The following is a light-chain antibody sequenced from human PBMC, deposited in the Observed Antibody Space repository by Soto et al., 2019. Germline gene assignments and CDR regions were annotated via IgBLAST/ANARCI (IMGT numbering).Light chain of an antibody. V-gene: IGLV1-44*01. Sequence: TQVASAYGAACRSLAITYKEKSCKIGSNSVSWYQQLPGTAPTLVMYSNNQWPSGVPDRFSGSKSGTSASLAISGLQSEDEADYYCAAWDDNLNGYVFGTGTKVTVL. CDR3: AAWDDNLNGYV. CDR2: SNN. CDR1: SCKIGSNS. J-gene: IGLJ1*01.